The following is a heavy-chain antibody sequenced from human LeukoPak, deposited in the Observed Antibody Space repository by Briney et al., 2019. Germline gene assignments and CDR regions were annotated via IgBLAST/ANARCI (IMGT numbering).Heavy chain of an antibody. CDR3: ARLTQDQRDFDY. D-gene: IGHD1-14*01. V-gene: IGHV4-59*08. J-gene: IGHJ4*02. CDR2: IYYSGST. CDR1: GGSISSYY. Sequence: PSETLSLTCTVSGGSISSYYWSWIRQPPGKGLEWIGYIYYSGSTNYNPSLKSRVTISVDTSKNQFSLKLSSVTAADTAVYYCARLTQDQRDFDYWGQGTLVTVSS.